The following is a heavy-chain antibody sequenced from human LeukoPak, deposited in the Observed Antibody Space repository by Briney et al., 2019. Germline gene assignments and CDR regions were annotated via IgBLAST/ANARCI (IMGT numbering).Heavy chain of an antibody. Sequence: PGGSLRLSCAASGFTFYDYAMHWVRHAPGKGLEWVSGISWNSGSIGYADSVKGRFTISRDNAKNSLYLQMNSLRAEDTALYYCAKDADRSSFGSVWGQGTLVTVSS. CDR2: ISWNSGSI. CDR3: AKDADRSSFGSV. V-gene: IGHV3-9*01. J-gene: IGHJ4*02. CDR1: GFTFYDYA. D-gene: IGHD6-13*01.